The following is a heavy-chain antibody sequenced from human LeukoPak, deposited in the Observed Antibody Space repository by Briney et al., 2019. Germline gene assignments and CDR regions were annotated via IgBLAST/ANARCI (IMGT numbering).Heavy chain of an antibody. CDR1: GFTFSSYA. Sequence: PGGSLRLSCATAGFTFSSYAMSWARQAPGRGLEWVSAIGGSGSRAGYTYYADSVKGRFTISRDNSKDTLYLQMNSLRAEDTAIYYCAKVIITGSFPDYFDNWGQGTLVTVSS. J-gene: IGHJ4*02. CDR2: IGGSGSRAGYT. D-gene: IGHD1-14*01. V-gene: IGHV3-23*01. CDR3: AKVIITGSFPDYFDN.